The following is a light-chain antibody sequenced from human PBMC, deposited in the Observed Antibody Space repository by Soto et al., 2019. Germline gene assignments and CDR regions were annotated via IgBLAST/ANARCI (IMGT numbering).Light chain of an antibody. V-gene: IGLV2-8*01. J-gene: IGLJ1*01. CDR3: SSYAGSSNV. CDR1: SCDVGGYNY. Sequence: QSALTQPPSASGSPGQSVAISCTGTSCDVGGYNYVSWYQQHPGKAPKLMIYEVNNRPSGVPDRFSGSKSGNTASLTVSGLQAEDESDYYCSSYAGSSNVFGTGTKLTVL. CDR2: EVN.